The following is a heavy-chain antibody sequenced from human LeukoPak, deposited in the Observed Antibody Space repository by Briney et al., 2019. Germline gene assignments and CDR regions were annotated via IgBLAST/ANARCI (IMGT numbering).Heavy chain of an antibody. CDR2: ISYDGSNK. D-gene: IGHD6-19*01. CDR1: GFTFSSYG. V-gene: IGHV3-30*18. CDR3: AKDQQWLASPFAY. Sequence: GGSLRLSCAASGFTFSSYGMHWVRQAPGKGLEWVAVISYDGSNKYYADSVKGRFTISRDNSKNTLYLQMNSLRAEDTAVYYCAKDQQWLASPFAYWGQGTLVTVSS. J-gene: IGHJ4*02.